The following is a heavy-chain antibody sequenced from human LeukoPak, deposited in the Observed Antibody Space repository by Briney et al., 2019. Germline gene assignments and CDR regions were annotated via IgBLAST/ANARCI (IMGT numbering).Heavy chain of an antibody. V-gene: IGHV1-2*02. Sequence: ASVTVSCKASGYTFTGYYMHWVRQAPGQGREWMGWINPNSGGTIYAQKFQGRVTMTTDTSISTVYMELSRLRSDDTAVYYCARAPPITRGPFDPWGQGTLVTVSS. J-gene: IGHJ5*02. CDR1: GYTFTGYY. CDR3: ARAPPITRGPFDP. CDR2: INPNSGGT. D-gene: IGHD3-10*01.